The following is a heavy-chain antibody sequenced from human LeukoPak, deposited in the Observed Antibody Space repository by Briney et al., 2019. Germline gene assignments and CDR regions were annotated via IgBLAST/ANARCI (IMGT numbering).Heavy chain of an antibody. V-gene: IGHV4-39*01. CDR3: ASTHAGRYYSTFDY. Sequence: SETLSLTCTVSGDSISSISSYWAWIRQPPGKGLEWIGTVYYTGNTYYNASLKSRVTISVDTSKNQFSLKLSSVSAADMAMYYCASTHAGRYYSTFDYWGQGTLVSVSS. CDR1: GDSISSISSY. D-gene: IGHD1-26*01. J-gene: IGHJ4*02. CDR2: VYYTGNT.